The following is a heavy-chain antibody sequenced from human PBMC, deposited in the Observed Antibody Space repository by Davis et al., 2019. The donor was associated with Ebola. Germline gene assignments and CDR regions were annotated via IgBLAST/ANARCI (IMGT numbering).Heavy chain of an antibody. D-gene: IGHD2-8*02. V-gene: IGHV3-23*01. J-gene: IGHJ3*02. CDR1: GFTFSSYA. CDR3: AKTRSNWWNDALEI. Sequence: GESLKISCAASGFTFSSYAMSWVRQAPGKGLEWVSAISDSGGSTYYADSVKGRFTISRDNSKNTLYLQMNSLRPEDTAVYYCAKTRSNWWNDALEIWGRGTMVIVSS. CDR2: ISDSGGST.